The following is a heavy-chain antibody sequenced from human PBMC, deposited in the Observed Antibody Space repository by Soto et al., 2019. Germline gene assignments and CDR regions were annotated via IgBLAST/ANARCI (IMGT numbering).Heavy chain of an antibody. CDR3: ARQRYDFWSGYPYFDY. D-gene: IGHD3-3*01. CDR1: GGSISSSSYY. J-gene: IGHJ4*02. Sequence: QLQLQESGPGLVKPSETLSLTCTVSGGSISSSSYYWGWIRQPPGKGLEWIGSIYYSGSTYYNPSLKSRVTISVDTSKNQFSLKLSSVTAADTAVYYCARQRYDFWSGYPYFDYWGQGTLVTVSS. CDR2: IYYSGST. V-gene: IGHV4-39*01.